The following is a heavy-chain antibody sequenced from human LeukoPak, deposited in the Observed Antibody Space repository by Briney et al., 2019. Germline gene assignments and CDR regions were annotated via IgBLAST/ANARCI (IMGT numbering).Heavy chain of an antibody. CDR1: GYTFVNYY. Sequence: ASVKVSCKASGYTFVNYYIHWVRQAPGQGLEWMGWVNPSSGGTNYAQNFQGRVTMTRDTSITTAYTELTSLIPDDTAVYFCARGGYCDYWGQGTLVTVSS. CDR2: VNPSSGGT. CDR3: ARGGYCDY. J-gene: IGHJ4*02. V-gene: IGHV1-2*02.